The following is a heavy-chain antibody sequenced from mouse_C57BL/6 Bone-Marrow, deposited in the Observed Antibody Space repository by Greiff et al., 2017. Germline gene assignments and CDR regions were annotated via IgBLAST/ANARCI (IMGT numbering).Heavy chain of an antibody. J-gene: IGHJ4*01. CDR3: ARNGAYYSNYVYYYAMDY. D-gene: IGHD2-5*01. CDR1: GYTFTSYW. CDR2: IHPNSGST. V-gene: IGHV1-64*01. Sequence: QVQLQQPGAELVKPGASVTLSCKASGYTFTSYWMHWVKQRPGQGLEWIGMIHPNSGSTNYNEKFKSKATLTVDKSSSPAYMQLSSLTSEDSAVYYCARNGAYYSNYVYYYAMDYWGQGTSVTVSS.